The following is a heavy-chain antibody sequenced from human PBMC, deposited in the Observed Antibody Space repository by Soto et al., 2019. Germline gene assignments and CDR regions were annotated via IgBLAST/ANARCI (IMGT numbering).Heavy chain of an antibody. Sequence: EVQLVESGGGLVKPGGSLRLSCAASGFTFSNAWMSWVRQAPGKGLEWVGRIKSKTDGGTTDYAAPVKGRFTISRDDSKNTLYLQMNSLKTEDTAVYYCTTDSALEYDFWSGYYIRVPAGYYYYGMDVWGQGTTVTVSS. D-gene: IGHD3-3*01. J-gene: IGHJ6*02. V-gene: IGHV3-15*01. CDR2: IKSKTDGGTT. CDR1: GFTFSNAW. CDR3: TTDSALEYDFWSGYYIRVPAGYYYYGMDV.